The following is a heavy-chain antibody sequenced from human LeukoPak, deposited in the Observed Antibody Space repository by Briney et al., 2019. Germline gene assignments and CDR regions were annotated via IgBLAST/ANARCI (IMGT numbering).Heavy chain of an antibody. J-gene: IGHJ4*02. V-gene: IGHV3-74*01. Sequence: SGGSLRLSCAASGFTFSSHWMHWVRQAPGKGLVWVSRIKGDGTNTVSADSVKGRFTISRDNTKNTLYLQMSSLRVEDTAVYYCVRDGVGAPPFDYWGQGTLVTVSS. CDR1: GFTFSSHW. CDR3: VRDGVGAPPFDY. D-gene: IGHD3-16*01. CDR2: IKGDGTNT.